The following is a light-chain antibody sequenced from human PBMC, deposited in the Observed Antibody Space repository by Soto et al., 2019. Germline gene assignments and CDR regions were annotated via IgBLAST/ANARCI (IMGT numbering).Light chain of an antibody. V-gene: IGKV3-15*01. J-gene: IGKJ5*01. CDR1: QSVNSN. CDR3: QQFINWPIT. Sequence: EIVMTQSPATLSVSPGERATLSCRPSQSVNSNLAWYQQKPGQAPRLLVYGASTRATGIPARFSGSGSGTEFTLTISSLQSEDFAVYYCQQFINWPITFGQGTRLEIK. CDR2: GAS.